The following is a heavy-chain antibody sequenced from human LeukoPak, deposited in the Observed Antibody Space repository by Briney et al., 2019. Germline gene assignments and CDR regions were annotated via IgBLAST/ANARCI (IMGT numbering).Heavy chain of an antibody. CDR2: ISSSSSYI. CDR3: ARKPVWIQLWLDAFDI. V-gene: IGHV3-21*01. D-gene: IGHD5-18*01. CDR1: GFTFSSYS. J-gene: IGHJ3*02. Sequence: GGSLRLSCAASGFTFSSYSMNWVRQAPGKGLEWVSSISSSSSYIYYADSVKGRFTISRDNAKNSPYLQMNSLRAEDTAVYYCARKPVWIQLWLDAFDIWGQGTMVTVSS.